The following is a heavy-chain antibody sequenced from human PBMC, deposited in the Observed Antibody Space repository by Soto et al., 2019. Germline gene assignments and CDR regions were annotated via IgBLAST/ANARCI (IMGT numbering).Heavy chain of an antibody. V-gene: IGHV4-4*02. CDR2: IYHSGST. CDR1: GGSIRSSNW. J-gene: IGHJ5*02. CDR3: ARNPGGPTGWFDP. D-gene: IGHD1-1*01. Sequence: SETLSLTCAVSGGSIRSSNWWCWVRQPPGKGLEWVGKIYHSGSTNYNPSLKSRVTISVDKSKNQFSLKLSAVTAADTAVYYCARNPGGPTGWFDPWGRGTLVTVSS.